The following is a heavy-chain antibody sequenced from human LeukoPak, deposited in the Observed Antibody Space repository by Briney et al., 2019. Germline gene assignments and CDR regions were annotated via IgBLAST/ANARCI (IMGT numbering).Heavy chain of an antibody. CDR3: AKVPWGRAGYCGGATCYSISNY. CDR1: GFTFSSYS. Sequence: PGGSLRLSCAASGFTFSSYSMNWVRQAPGKGLEWVSSISSSSSYIYYADSVKGRFTISRDNAKNTLYLQMNSLRAEDTAVYYCAKVPWGRAGYCGGATCYSISNYWGQGTLVTVSP. J-gene: IGHJ4*02. V-gene: IGHV3-21*04. CDR2: ISSSSSYI. D-gene: IGHD2-15*01.